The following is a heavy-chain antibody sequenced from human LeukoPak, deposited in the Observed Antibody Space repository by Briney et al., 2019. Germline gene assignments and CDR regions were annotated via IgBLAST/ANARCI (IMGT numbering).Heavy chain of an antibody. D-gene: IGHD3-10*01. CDR3: ARGGNYGSYP. CDR1: GGSFSGYY. Sequence: SETLSLTCAVYGGSFSGYYWSWIRQPPGKGLEWIGEINHSGSTNYNPSLKSRVTISVDTSKNRFSLKLSSVTAADTAVYYWARGGNYGSYPCGQGTLVTVSS. J-gene: IGHJ5*02. V-gene: IGHV4-34*01. CDR2: INHSGST.